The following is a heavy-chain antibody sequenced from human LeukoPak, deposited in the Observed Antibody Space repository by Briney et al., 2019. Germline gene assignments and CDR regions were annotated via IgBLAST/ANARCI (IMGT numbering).Heavy chain of an antibody. V-gene: IGHV3-23*01. CDR3: AKEIPVAVYFNF. Sequence: GGSLRLSCAGSGFTFSSYAMSWVRQAPGKGLEWVSGISDGGGSTYYADSVKGRFTISRDNSKNTVYLQMNSLRAEDTAVYYCAKEIPVAVYFNFWGQGTLVTVSS. D-gene: IGHD6-19*01. J-gene: IGHJ4*02. CDR2: ISDGGGST. CDR1: GFTFSSYA.